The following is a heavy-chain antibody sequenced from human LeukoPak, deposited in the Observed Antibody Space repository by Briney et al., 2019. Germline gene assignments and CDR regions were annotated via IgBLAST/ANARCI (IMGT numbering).Heavy chain of an antibody. V-gene: IGHV3-7*01. D-gene: IGHD3-9*01. CDR3: ARIQQLRHFDWLLEDYYHYYGMDV. J-gene: IGHJ6*02. Sequence: PGGSLRLSCAASGFTFSSYWMSWVRQAPGKGLEWVANIKQDGSEKYYVDSVKGRFTISRDNAKNSLYLQMNTLRADDTAVYDCARIQQLRHFDWLLEDYYHYYGMDVWGQETTVTVSS. CDR1: GFTFSSYW. CDR2: IKQDGSEK.